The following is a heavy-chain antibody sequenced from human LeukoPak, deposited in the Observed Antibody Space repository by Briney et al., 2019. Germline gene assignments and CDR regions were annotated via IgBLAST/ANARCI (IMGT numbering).Heavy chain of an antibody. CDR3: AKDFTLFNDYHYYGMDV. D-gene: IGHD3-16*01. V-gene: IGHV3-30*18. CDR2: ISYDGSNK. J-gene: IGHJ6*02. Sequence: GGSLRLSCAASGFTFSSYGMHWVRQAPGKGLEWVAVISYDGSNKYYADSVKGRFTISRDNSKNTLYLQMNSLRAEDTAVYYCAKDFTLFNDYHYYGMDVWGQGTTVTVSS. CDR1: GFTFSSYG.